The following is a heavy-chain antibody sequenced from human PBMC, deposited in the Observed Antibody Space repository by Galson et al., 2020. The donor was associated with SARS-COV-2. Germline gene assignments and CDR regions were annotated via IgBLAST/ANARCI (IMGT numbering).Heavy chain of an antibody. Sequence: YIHWVRQAPGQGLEWMGVINPSGDITSYAQKLRGRVTVTRDMSTQTVYMELSSLTSEDTAVYYCAREWGDINSSVFDYWGQGSLVVVSS. J-gene: IGHJ4*02. CDR1: Y. CDR3: AREWGDINSSVFDY. V-gene: IGHV1-46*04. D-gene: IGHD2-21*01. CDR2: INPSGDIT.